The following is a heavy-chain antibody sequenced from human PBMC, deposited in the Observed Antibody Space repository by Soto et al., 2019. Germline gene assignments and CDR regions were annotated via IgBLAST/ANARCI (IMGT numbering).Heavy chain of an antibody. J-gene: IGHJ4*02. CDR1: GGSISSGSYY. V-gene: IGHV4-39*01. CDR3: AIMIEDCSSTSCPIGFFDY. D-gene: IGHD2-2*01. Sequence: SETLSLTCTVSGGSISSGSYYWDWIRRPPGKGLEWIGNAYYSGSTNYNPSLESRVTISVDTSKNQFSLKLSSVTAADTAVYYCAIMIEDCSSTSCPIGFFDYWGQGTLVTVSS. CDR2: AYYSGST.